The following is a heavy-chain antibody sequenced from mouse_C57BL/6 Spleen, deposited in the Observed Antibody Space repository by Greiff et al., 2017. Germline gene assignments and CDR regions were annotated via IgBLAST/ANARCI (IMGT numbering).Heavy chain of an antibody. CDR2: IDPEDGDT. J-gene: IGHJ2*01. Sequence: EVQLQQSGAELVKPGASVKLSCTASGFNIKDYYMHWVKQRTEQGLEWIGRIDPEDGDTKYAPKFQGKATITADTSSNTAYLQLSSLTSEDTAVYYCARVDDYGFDYWGQGTTLTVSS. D-gene: IGHD2-4*01. CDR1: GFNIKDYY. V-gene: IGHV14-2*01. CDR3: ARVDDYGFDY.